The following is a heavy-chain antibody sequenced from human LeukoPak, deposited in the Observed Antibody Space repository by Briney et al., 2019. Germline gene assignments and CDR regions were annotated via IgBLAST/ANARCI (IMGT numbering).Heavy chain of an antibody. CDR3: ARDDGTAMASFGY. Sequence: GGSLRLSCAASGFTFSSYWMSWVRQAPGKGLEWVANIQQDGSEKYYVDSVKGRFTISRDNAKNSLYLQMNSLRAEDTAVYYCARDDGTAMASFGYWGQGTLVTVSS. J-gene: IGHJ4*02. CDR1: GFTFSSYW. V-gene: IGHV3-7*01. D-gene: IGHD5-18*01. CDR2: IQQDGSEK.